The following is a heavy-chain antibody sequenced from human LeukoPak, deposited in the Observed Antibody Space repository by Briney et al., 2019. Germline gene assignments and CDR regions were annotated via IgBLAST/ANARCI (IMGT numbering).Heavy chain of an antibody. D-gene: IGHD5-12*01. J-gene: IGHJ6*02. CDR1: GASITSYY. V-gene: IGHV4-59*01. CDR3: ARVRWGSGYDYYYYGMDV. Sequence: PSEALSLTCTVSGASITSYYWSWIRQPPGKGLEWIGYIYYSGSTNYNPSLKSRVTISVDTSKNQFSLKLSSVTAADTAVYYCARVRWGSGYDYYYYGMDVWGQGTTVTVSS. CDR2: IYYSGST.